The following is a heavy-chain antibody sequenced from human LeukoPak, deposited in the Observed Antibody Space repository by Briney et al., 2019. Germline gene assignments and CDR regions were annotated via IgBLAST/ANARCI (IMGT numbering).Heavy chain of an antibody. CDR1: VYTFTCYY. Sequence: ASVNVSFTSSVYTFTCYYMHWVRQAPGQGLEWMGGINPNSGGTNYEQKFQGRVTITRDTSISTAYMELSRLRSDDTAVYYCERAVAGTTETDDYWGQGTLVTVSS. CDR3: ERAVAGTTETDDY. D-gene: IGHD6-19*01. V-gene: IGHV1-2*02. CDR2: INPNSGGT. J-gene: IGHJ4*02.